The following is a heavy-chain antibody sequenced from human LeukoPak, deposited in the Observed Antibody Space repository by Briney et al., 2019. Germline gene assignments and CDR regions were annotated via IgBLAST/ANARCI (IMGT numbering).Heavy chain of an antibody. CDR1: GYSFTSYW. J-gene: IGHJ4*02. CDR3: ATTEDCSSTSCYDFDY. V-gene: IGHV5-51*01. Sequence: GESLKISCKGSGYSFTSYWIGWVRQMPGKGLEWMGIIYPGDPDTRYSPSFQGQVTISADKSISTAYLQWSSLKASDTAMYYCATTEDCSSTSCYDFDYWGQGTLVTVSS. D-gene: IGHD2-2*01. CDR2: IYPGDPDT.